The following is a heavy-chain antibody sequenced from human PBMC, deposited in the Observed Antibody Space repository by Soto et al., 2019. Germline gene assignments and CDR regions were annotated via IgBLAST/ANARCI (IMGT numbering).Heavy chain of an antibody. CDR3: AKADQWLVEREYFQH. V-gene: IGHV3-23*01. J-gene: IGHJ1*01. Sequence: EVQLLASGGGLVQPGGSLRLSCAASGFTFSSYAMSWVRQAPGKGLEWVSAISGSGGSTYYADSVKGRFNISRDNSKNTLYRQMNSLRAEDTAVYYCAKADQWLVEREYFQHWGQGTLVTVSS. CDR1: GFTFSSYA. CDR2: ISGSGGST. D-gene: IGHD6-19*01.